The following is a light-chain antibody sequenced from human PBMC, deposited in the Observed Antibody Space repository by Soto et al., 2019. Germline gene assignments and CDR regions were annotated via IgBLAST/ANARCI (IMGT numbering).Light chain of an antibody. V-gene: IGLV2-14*03. CDR3: TSYTGSGMDTYV. CDR1: SSDVGGYNY. J-gene: IGLJ1*01. CDR2: DVS. Sequence: QSALTQPASVSGSPGQSITISCTGTSSDVGGYNYVSWYQQHSGKAPKLMIYDVSNRPSGISNHFSGSKSGDTASLTISGLQAEDEADYYCTSYTGSGMDTYVVGPGTKVTV.